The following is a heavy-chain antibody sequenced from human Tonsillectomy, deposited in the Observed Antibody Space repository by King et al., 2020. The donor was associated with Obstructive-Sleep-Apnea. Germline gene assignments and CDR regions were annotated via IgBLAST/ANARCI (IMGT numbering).Heavy chain of an antibody. D-gene: IGHD6-6*01. V-gene: IGHV4-4*02. CDR1: GGSISSSNW. Sequence: QLQESGPGLVKPSGTLSLTCAVSGGSISSSNWWSWGRQPPGKGPEWIGVIFHSGTTNYNPSLQSRVTISVDKSKNPFSLKLSSVTAADTAVYYCARDQSYSSSSVSDTFDIWGQGTMVTVSS. CDR3: ARDQSYSSSSVSDTFDI. CDR2: IFHSGTT. J-gene: IGHJ3*02.